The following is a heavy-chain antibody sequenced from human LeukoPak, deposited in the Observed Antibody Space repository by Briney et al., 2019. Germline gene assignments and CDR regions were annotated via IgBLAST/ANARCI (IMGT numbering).Heavy chain of an antibody. D-gene: IGHD3-22*01. CDR1: GFDFGAYE. Sequence: PGGSLRLSCAASGFDFGAYEMNWVRQATGKGLEWVAYFAGSDTTTYYADSVKGRFIISRDNARNSLYLQMNSLRAEDTALYYCTTLGYHLDSWGQGTLVTVSS. J-gene: IGHJ4*02. CDR2: FAGSDTTT. CDR3: TTLGYHLDS. V-gene: IGHV3-48*03.